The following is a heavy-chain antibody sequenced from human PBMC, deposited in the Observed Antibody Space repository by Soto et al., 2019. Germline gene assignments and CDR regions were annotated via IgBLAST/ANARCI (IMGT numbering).Heavy chain of an antibody. CDR1: GGSISSSHW. V-gene: IGHV4-4*02. CDR2: IYHSGST. CDR3: ASSGGGEDY. J-gene: IGHJ4*02. Sequence: QVQLQESGPGLVKPSGTLSLSCAVSGGSISSSHWWTWVRQPPGKGLEWIGEIYHSGSTNYNPSLKGRGTISVDPSRNQFSLNLSSVSAADTAVYYCASSGGGEDYWGQGILVTVSS. D-gene: IGHD3-16*01.